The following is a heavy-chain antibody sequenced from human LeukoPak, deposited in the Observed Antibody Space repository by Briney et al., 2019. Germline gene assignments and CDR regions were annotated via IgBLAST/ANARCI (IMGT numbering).Heavy chain of an antibody. Sequence: GGSLRLSCSASGFTFSSYAMHWVRQAPGKRLEFVSAINSNGGSTYYADSVKGRFTISRDNSKNTLYLQMSSLRAEDTAVYYCVSGSGASGDDPHDYWGHVTLVTVSS. J-gene: IGHJ4*01. V-gene: IGHV3-64D*06. CDR1: GFTFSSYA. CDR3: VSGSGASGDDPHDY. CDR2: INSNGGST. D-gene: IGHD5-12*01.